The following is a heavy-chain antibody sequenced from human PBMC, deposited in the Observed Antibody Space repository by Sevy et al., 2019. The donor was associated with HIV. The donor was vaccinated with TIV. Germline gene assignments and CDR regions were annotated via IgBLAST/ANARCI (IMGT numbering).Heavy chain of an antibody. V-gene: IGHV4-34*01. J-gene: IGHJ6*02. D-gene: IGHD1-1*01. CDR1: GGSSSGYY. CDR3: ASGGIMATTEYGMDV. CDR2: ISHRGST. Sequence: SETLSLTCAVSGGSSSGYYWGWIRQSPGKGLEWIGEISHRGSTKYNPSLKSRVSISVDTSKDQISLRLTSLTAANTAVYYCASGGIMATTEYGMDVWGQGTTVTVSS.